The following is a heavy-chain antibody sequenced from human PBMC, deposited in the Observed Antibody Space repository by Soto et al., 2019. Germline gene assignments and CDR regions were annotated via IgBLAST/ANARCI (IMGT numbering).Heavy chain of an antibody. CDR3: AAYNWYDYGIGSFDY. CDR1: GFTFSSYW. Sequence: EVQLVESGGGLVQPGGSLRLSCAASGFTFSSYWMSWVRQAPGKGLEWVANIKQDGSEKYYVDSVKGRFTISRDNAKNSLYLQMNGLRAEETSLYYCAAYNWYDYGIGSFDYWGQGTLVTVSS. V-gene: IGHV3-7*01. CDR2: IKQDGSEK. J-gene: IGHJ4*02. D-gene: IGHD1-20*01.